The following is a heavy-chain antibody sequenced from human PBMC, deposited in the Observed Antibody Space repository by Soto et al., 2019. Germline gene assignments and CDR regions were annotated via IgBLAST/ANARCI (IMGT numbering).Heavy chain of an antibody. CDR2: IYYSGGI. D-gene: IGHD2-21*02. V-gene: IGHV4-31*03. CDR3: AREPSGYCGGDCFPDY. Sequence: QVQLQESGPGLVKPSQTLSLACSVSGGSISSGGYYWSWIRQHPGKGLEWIGYIYYSGGIYYNPSLKSRVTIPVDTSKNQFSLKVSSVTAADTAVYYCAREPSGYCGGDCFPDYWGQGTLVTVSS. CDR1: GGSISSGGYY. J-gene: IGHJ4*02.